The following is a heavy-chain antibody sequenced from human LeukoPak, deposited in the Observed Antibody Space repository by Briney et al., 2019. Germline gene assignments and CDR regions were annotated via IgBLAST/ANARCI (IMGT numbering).Heavy chain of an antibody. CDR3: AKEVNYGDYFDY. Sequence: GGSLRLSCAASGFTFSSYGMHWVRQAPGKGLEWVEVISYDGSNKYYADSVKGRFTISRDNSKNTLYLQMNSLRAEDTAVYYCAKEVNYGDYFDYWGQGTLATVSS. V-gene: IGHV3-30*18. J-gene: IGHJ4*02. CDR2: ISYDGSNK. CDR1: GFTFSSYG. D-gene: IGHD4-17*01.